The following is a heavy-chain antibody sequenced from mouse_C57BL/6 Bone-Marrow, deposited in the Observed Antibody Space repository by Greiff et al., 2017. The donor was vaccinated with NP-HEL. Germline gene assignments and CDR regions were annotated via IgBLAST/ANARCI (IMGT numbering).Heavy chain of an antibody. CDR3: ARTGYYFGG. D-gene: IGHD4-1*01. V-gene: IGHV1-63*01. CDR1: GYTFTNYW. CDR2: IYPGGGYT. J-gene: IGHJ2*01. Sequence: VQLQQPGAELVRPGTSVKMSCKASGYTFTNYWIGWAKQRPGHGLEWIGDIYPGGGYTNYNEKFKGKATLTVDKSSSTAYMQLSSLTSEDSAIYNCARTGYYFGGWGQGTTLTVAS.